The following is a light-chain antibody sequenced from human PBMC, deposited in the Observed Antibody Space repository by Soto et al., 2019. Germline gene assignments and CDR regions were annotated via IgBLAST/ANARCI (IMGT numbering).Light chain of an antibody. CDR1: GSNVGNHY. J-gene: IGLJ2*01. Sequence: QSVLTQPPSVSAAPGQKVTISCSGSGSNVGNHYVSWYQHLPGTAPKLLIYDDNRRPSGISDRFSGSKSGTSATLGITGLQTGDEADYYCGTWDSSLFVVLFGGGTKLTVL. CDR2: DDN. CDR3: GTWDSSLFVVL. V-gene: IGLV1-51*01.